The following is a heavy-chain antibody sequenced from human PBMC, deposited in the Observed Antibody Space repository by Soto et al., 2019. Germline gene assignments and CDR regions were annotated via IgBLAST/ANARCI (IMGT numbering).Heavy chain of an antibody. CDR1: GGSISISTYY. Sequence: QVHLQESGPGLVRASETLSLTCTVSGGSISISTYYWSWIRQPPGKGLEWIVYISYSGRTNYSPSLKSRVTISVDTSKNQFSRKLISVTAADTAVYYCARSYCADDVSWNWFDPWGQGTLVTVSS. D-gene: IGHD2-8*02. V-gene: IGHV4-61*01. J-gene: IGHJ5*02. CDR2: ISYSGRT. CDR3: ARSYCADDVSWNWFDP.